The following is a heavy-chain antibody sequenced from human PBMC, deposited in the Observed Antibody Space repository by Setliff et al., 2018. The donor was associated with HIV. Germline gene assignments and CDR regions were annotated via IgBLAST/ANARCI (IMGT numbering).Heavy chain of an antibody. V-gene: IGHV4-39*01. CDR3: ATLPTRNSGYSYYFDH. Sequence: SETLSLTCTVSGVSIGTTSHYWGFIRRPPGRGLEWIASVYYSGSDFYTPSLRRRLSISIDTSKNQFSLKLSSVTVADTAVYYCATLPTRNSGYSYYFDHWGQGISVTVSS. D-gene: IGHD5-12*01. CDR1: GVSIGTTSHY. CDR2: VYYSGSD. J-gene: IGHJ4*02.